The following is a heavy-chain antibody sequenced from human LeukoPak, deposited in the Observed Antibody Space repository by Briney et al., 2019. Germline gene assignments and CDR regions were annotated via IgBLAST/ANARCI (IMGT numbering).Heavy chain of an antibody. Sequence: ASVKVSCKASGYSSIGYHMHRGRQAPGQGLEWMGWIDPNSGGTNYAQKFQGRVTMTRDTSITTVYMELSRLRSDDTAVYYCSRASIAVAAVAGYWGQGTLATVSS. CDR3: SRASIAVAAVAGY. V-gene: IGHV1-2*02. J-gene: IGHJ1*01. CDR1: GYSSIGYH. D-gene: IGHD6-19*01. CDR2: IDPNSGGT.